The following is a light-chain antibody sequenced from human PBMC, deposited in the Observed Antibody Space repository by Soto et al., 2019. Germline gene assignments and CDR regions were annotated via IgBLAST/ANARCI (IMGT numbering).Light chain of an antibody. CDR2: GAS. J-gene: IGKJ3*01. Sequence: EIVLTQSPGTLSLSPGERATLSCRASQSVSSSYLAWYQQKPGQAPRLLIYGASTRATGIPDRFSGSASGTVFTLTISRLDPEDFAIYYCQQYDRSAPGLTFGPGTKVYIK. CDR3: QQYDRSAPGLT. V-gene: IGKV3-20*01. CDR1: QSVSSSY.